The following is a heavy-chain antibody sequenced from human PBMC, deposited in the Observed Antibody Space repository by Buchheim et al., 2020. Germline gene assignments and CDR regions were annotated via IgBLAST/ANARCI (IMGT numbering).Heavy chain of an antibody. CDR2: ISGSGGST. Sequence: EVQLLESGGGLVQPGGSLRLSCAASGFTFSSYAMSWVRQAPGKGLEWVSAISGSGGSTYYADSVKGRFTISRDNSKNTLYLQMNSLRAEDTAVYYCAKLGYCSGGSCYGGYFDYWGQGTL. J-gene: IGHJ4*02. V-gene: IGHV3-23*01. CDR1: GFTFSSYA. D-gene: IGHD2-15*01. CDR3: AKLGYCSGGSCYGGYFDY.